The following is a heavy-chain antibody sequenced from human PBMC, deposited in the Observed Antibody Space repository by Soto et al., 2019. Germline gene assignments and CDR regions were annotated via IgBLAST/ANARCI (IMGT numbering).Heavy chain of an antibody. V-gene: IGHV3-21*01. CDR1: GFTFGSYS. Sequence: EVQLVESGGGLVKPGGSLRLSCAASGFTFGSYSMNWVRQAPGKGLEWVSSISSSSSYIYYADSVKGRFTISRDNAKNSLYLQMNSLRAEDTAVYYCARDLTTVHWYFDLWGRGTLVTVSP. CDR2: ISSSSSYI. D-gene: IGHD4-17*01. J-gene: IGHJ2*01. CDR3: ARDLTTVHWYFDL.